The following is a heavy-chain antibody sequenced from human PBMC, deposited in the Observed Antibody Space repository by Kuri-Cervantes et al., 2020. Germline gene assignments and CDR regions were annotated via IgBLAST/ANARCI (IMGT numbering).Heavy chain of an antibody. J-gene: IGHJ2*01. CDR2: IYHSGST. D-gene: IGHD6-13*01. Sequence: SQTLSLTCAVSGGSISSGGYSWGWIRQPPGKGLEWIGYIYHSGSTYYNPSLKSRVTISVDTSKNQFSLKLSSVTAADTAVYYCARASDSSSWYGKWYFDLWGRGTLVTVSS. CDR3: ARASDSSSWYGKWYFDL. CDR1: GGSISSGGYS. V-gene: IGHV4-30-2*01.